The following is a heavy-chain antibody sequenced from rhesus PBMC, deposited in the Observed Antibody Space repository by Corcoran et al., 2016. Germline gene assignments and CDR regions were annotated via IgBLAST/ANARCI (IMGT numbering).Heavy chain of an antibody. CDR3: ARRYSSGWYYYFDY. D-gene: IGHD6-31*01. V-gene: IGHV4-93*01. CDR1: GGSISSSNW. J-gene: IGHJ4*01. Sequence: QVQLQESGPAVVKPSETLSLTCAVSGGSISSSNWWSWIRQSPGKGLEWIGGIYGSVGSTEYNPSLKSRVTISKDTSKNQFALKRSSVTAADTAVYYCARRYSSGWYYYFDYWGQGVLVTVSA. CDR2: IYGSVGST.